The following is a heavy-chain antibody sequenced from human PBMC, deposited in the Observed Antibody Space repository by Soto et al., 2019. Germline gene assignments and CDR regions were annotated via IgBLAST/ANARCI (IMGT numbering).Heavy chain of an antibody. CDR2: IGLDGSEK. J-gene: IGHJ6*03. Sequence: EGQLVESGGGLVQPGDSLRLSCAASGFTFTSYWMTWVRQTPGKGLEWVANIGLDGSEKHYVDSVKGRFTISRDNAKNSLYLQMDFLRAEDTAIYYCARGGSDMEVWGKGTTVTVSS. D-gene: IGHD3-10*01. V-gene: IGHV3-7*01. CDR1: GFTFTSYW. CDR3: ARGGSDMEV.